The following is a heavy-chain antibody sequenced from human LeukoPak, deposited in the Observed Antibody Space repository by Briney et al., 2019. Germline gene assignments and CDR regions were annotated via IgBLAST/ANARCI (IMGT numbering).Heavy chain of an antibody. CDR1: GGSFSNYY. D-gene: IGHD1-7*01. V-gene: IGHV4-34*01. J-gene: IGHJ6*03. Sequence: SETLSLTCAVYGGSFSNYYWSWIRQSPGKGLEWIGEINDSGAINYNPSLMSRVTISVDKSKNQFSLKLSSVTAADTAVYYCARRWNYGRNYYIDVWGKGATVSVSS. CDR2: INDSGAI. CDR3: ARRWNYGRNYYIDV.